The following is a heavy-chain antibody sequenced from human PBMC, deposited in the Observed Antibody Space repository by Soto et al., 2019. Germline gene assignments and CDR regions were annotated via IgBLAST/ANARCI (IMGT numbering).Heavy chain of an antibody. CDR1: GFTFSSYD. J-gene: IGHJ3*02. CDR2: IGTAGDT. V-gene: IGHV3-13*01. CDR3: ARGSIMITIGAGSDAFDI. D-gene: IGHD3-16*01. Sequence: GGSLRLSCAASGFTFSSYDMHWVRQATGKGLEWVSAIGTAGDTYYPGSVKGRFTISRENAKNSLYLQMNSLRAGDTAVYYCARGSIMITIGAGSDAFDIWGQGTMVTVSS.